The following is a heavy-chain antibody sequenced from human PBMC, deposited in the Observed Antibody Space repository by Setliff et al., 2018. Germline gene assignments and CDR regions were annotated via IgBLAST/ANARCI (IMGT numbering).Heavy chain of an antibody. CDR2: IYHSGSS. CDR3: RFWSGYYKNDY. Sequence: SETLSLTCTVSGGSISSRSYYRGWIRQPSGKGLEWIGSIYHSGSSYYNPSLRSRVTISVDTSKNQFSLILRSVTAADTAVYYCRFWSGYYKNDYWGQGTLVTVS. D-gene: IGHD3-3*01. J-gene: IGHJ4*01. V-gene: IGHV4-39*07. CDR1: GGSISSRSYY.